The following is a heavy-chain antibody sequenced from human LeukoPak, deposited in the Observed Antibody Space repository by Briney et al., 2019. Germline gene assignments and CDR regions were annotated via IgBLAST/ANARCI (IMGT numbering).Heavy chain of an antibody. CDR1: GFTFSRYW. J-gene: IGHJ4*02. D-gene: IGHD5-18*01. V-gene: IGHV3-7*01. CDR3: ARDLSGVAGYTYGRGIDY. Sequence: GGSLRLSCAASGFTFSRYWMSWVRQAAGKGLEWVANIKKDGSEKYYVDSVKGRFTISRDNAKTSPYLQMNSLRAEDTAVYYCARDLSGVAGYTYGRGIDYWGQGTLVTVSS. CDR2: IKKDGSEK.